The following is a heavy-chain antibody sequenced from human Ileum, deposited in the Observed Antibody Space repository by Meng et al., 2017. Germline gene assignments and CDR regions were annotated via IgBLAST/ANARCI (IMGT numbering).Heavy chain of an antibody. Sequence: GGSLRLSCTASGFTFSSYGMHWVRQAPGKGLVWVSRIKSDGRTTTYADSVKGRFTFSGDNAKNTLYLQMNSLRAEDTAVYYCARGAGAGTSSGAFDIWGQGTMVTVSS. CDR3: ARGAGAGTSSGAFDI. J-gene: IGHJ3*02. D-gene: IGHD6-19*01. V-gene: IGHV3-74*01. CDR2: IKSDGRTT. CDR1: GFTFSSYG.